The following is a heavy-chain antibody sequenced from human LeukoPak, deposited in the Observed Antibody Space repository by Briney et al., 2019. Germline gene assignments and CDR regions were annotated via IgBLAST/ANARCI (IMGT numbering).Heavy chain of an antibody. J-gene: IGHJ4*02. CDR2: ISGYNGNT. D-gene: IGHD3-22*01. CDR1: GYTFTSYG. CDR3: ARGLITMIGYFDF. V-gene: IGHV1-18*01. Sequence: ASVKVSCKASGYTFTSYGYNWVRQAPGQGLEWMGWISGYNGNTNYAQKLQGRVTLTTDTSTSTAYMELRSLRSDDTAVYYCARGLITMIGYFDFWGQGTLVTVSS.